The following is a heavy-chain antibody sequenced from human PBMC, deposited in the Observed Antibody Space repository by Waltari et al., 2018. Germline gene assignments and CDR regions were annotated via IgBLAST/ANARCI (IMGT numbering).Heavy chain of an antibody. D-gene: IGHD6-19*01. CDR2: IIPIFGTA. CDR3: AREPGSSIAVAGNWFDP. Sequence: QVQLVQSGAEVKKPGSSVKVSCKASGGTFSSYAISWVRQAPGQGLEWMGGIIPIFGTANYAQKFKGRGTITADESTSTAYRELSSLRSEDTAVYYCAREPGSSIAVAGNWFDPWGQGTLVTVSS. J-gene: IGHJ5*02. V-gene: IGHV1-69*01. CDR1: GGTFSSYA.